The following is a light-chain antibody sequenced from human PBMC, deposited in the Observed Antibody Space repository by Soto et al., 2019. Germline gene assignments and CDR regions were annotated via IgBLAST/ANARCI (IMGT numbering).Light chain of an antibody. J-gene: IGLJ3*02. Sequence: QSVLTQPPSASGTPGQRVAISCSGSSSDIGSNTVNWYQHLPGTAPQLLMYSDNQRPSGVPDRFSGSKSGTSASLAISGLQSEDEGDDYGESWDDSGNGGVFGGGTKLTVL. CDR2: SDN. V-gene: IGLV1-44*01. CDR3: ESWDDSGNGGV. CDR1: SSDIGSNT.